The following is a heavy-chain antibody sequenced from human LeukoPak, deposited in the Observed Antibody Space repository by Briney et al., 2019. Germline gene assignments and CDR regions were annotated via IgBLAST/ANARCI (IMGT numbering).Heavy chain of an antibody. V-gene: IGHV4-34*01. CDR1: GGSFSGYY. CDR3: AARRGSLDY. Sequence: PSETLSLTCAVYGGSFSGYYWSWIRQPPGKGLEWIEEINHSGSTNYNPSLKSRVTISVNTSKNQFSLKLSSVTAADTAVYYCAARRGSLDYWGQGTLVTVSS. J-gene: IGHJ4*02. CDR2: INHSGST. D-gene: IGHD1-26*01.